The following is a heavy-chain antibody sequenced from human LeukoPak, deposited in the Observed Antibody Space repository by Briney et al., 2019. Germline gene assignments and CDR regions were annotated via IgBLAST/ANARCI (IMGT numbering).Heavy chain of an antibody. V-gene: IGHV4-39*06. CDR1: GGSISSSSYY. CDR2: IYYSGST. J-gene: IGHJ6*03. D-gene: IGHD6-13*01. Sequence: SETLSLTCTVSGGSISSSSYYWGWIRQPPGKGLEWIGSIYYSGSTYYNPSLKSRVTISVDTSKNQFPLKLSSVTAADTAVYYCAREVAAAGLNYYYYYMDVWGKGTTVTVSS. CDR3: AREVAAAGLNYYYYYMDV.